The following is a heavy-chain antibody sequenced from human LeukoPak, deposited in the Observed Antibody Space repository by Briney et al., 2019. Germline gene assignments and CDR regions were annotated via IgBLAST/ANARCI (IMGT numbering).Heavy chain of an antibody. Sequence: PGGSLRLSCAASGFTVSTNYMNWVRQAPGKGLEWVSVIYSGGTTYYADSVRGRFSISRDTSKNTLYLQMNSLRAEDTAVYYCARAYSTSSPFDYWGQGTLVTVSS. J-gene: IGHJ4*02. D-gene: IGHD6-6*01. CDR3: ARAYSTSSPFDY. V-gene: IGHV3-53*01. CDR2: IYSGGTT. CDR1: GFTVSTNY.